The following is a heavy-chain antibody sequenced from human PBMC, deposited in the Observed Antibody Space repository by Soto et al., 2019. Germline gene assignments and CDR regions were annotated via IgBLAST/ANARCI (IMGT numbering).Heavy chain of an antibody. CDR1: GFTFSDYS. V-gene: IGHV3-48*02. CDR3: ANLVIAAISGGY. CDR2: ISSSSSTI. D-gene: IGHD2-15*01. J-gene: IGHJ4*02. Sequence: SLRLSCAASGFTFSDYSMNWVRQAPGKGLEWVSYISSSSSTIYYAESVRGRFTTSRDNAKKSLSLQMNSLRDEDTAVYYCANLVIAAISGGYWGQGTLVTVSS.